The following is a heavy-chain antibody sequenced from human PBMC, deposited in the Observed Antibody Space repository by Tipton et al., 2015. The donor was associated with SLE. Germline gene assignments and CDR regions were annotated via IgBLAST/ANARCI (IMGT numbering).Heavy chain of an antibody. J-gene: IGHJ4*02. CDR2: IRYDGSNK. Sequence: SLRLSCAASGFTFSSYGMHWVRQAPGKGLEWVAFIRYDGSNKYYADSVKGRFTISRDNSKNTLYLQMNSLRAEDTAVYYCAKGSSSWPASVDYWGQGTLVTVSS. CDR3: AKGSSSWPASVDY. D-gene: IGHD6-13*01. V-gene: IGHV3-30*02. CDR1: GFTFSSYG.